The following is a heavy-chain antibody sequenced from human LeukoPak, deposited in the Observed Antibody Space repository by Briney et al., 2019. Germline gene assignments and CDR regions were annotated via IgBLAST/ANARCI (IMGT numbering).Heavy chain of an antibody. CDR1: GGSISTYY. CDR2: IYISGST. D-gene: IGHD6-13*01. V-gene: IGHV4-4*07. CDR3: ARQSGYSSS. Sequence: PSETLSLTCAVSGGSISTYYWSWIRQPPGTGLEWIGRIYISGSTNYNPSLKSRVTMSVDTSKNQFSLKLSSVTAADTAVYYCARQSGYSSSWGQGTLVTVSS. J-gene: IGHJ4*02.